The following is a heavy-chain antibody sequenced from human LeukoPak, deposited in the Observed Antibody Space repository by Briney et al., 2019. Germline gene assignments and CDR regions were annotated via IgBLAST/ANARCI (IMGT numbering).Heavy chain of an antibody. J-gene: IGHJ5*02. D-gene: IGHD6-13*01. V-gene: IGHV4-38-2*02. CDR3: ARRRIAAAGTNWFDP. Sequence: SETLSLTCSVSGYSISSAYYWGWIRQPPGKGLEWIGSIYYSGSTYYNPSLKSRVTISVDTSKNQFSLKLSSVTAADTAVYYCARRRIAAAGTNWFDPWGQGTLVTVSS. CDR2: IYYSGST. CDR1: GYSISSAYY.